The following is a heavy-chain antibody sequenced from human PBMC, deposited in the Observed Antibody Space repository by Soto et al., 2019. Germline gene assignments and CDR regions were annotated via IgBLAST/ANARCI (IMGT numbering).Heavy chain of an antibody. CDR2: INAANGNT. CDR1: GYTLTAYA. J-gene: IGHJ3*02. Sequence: QVQLVQSGAEVKKPGASVKVSCKASGYTLTAYAIHWVRQAPGQRLEWMGWINAANGNTQCSQKFQGRVTITRDTSAYTTYMEVSSLRSEDTAVYYGARDLRKMDIWGQGTMVTVSP. CDR3: ARDLRKMDI. V-gene: IGHV1-3*01.